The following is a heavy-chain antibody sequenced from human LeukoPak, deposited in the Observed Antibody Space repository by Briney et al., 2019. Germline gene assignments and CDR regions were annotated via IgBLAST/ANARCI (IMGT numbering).Heavy chain of an antibody. CDR3: AKDGVYYYYGMDV. V-gene: IGHV3-30*02. J-gene: IGHJ6*02. CDR2: IWHDGSNK. CDR1: GFTFSRFN. Sequence: PGGSLRLSCAASGFTFSRFNLHWVRQAPGKGLEWVAVIWHDGSNKYYADSVKGRFTISRDNSKNTLYLQMNSLRAEDTAVYYCAKDGVYYYYGMDVWGQGTTVTVSS.